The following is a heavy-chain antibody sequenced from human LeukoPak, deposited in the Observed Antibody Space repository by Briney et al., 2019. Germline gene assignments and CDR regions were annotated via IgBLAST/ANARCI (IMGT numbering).Heavy chain of an antibody. CDR1: GYTLTELS. Sequence: ASVKVSCKVSGYTLTELSMHWVRQAPGQRLEWMGWINAGNGNTKYSQKFQGRVTITRDTSASTAYMELSSLRSEDTAVYYCASVGAYSSSWYPPDYWGQGTLVTVSS. D-gene: IGHD6-13*01. CDR2: INAGNGNT. V-gene: IGHV1-3*01. J-gene: IGHJ4*02. CDR3: ASVGAYSSSWYPPDY.